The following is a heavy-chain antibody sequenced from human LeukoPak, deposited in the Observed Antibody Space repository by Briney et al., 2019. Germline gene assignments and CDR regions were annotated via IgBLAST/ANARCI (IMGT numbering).Heavy chain of an antibody. J-gene: IGHJ4*02. Sequence: GGSLRLSCAASGFTFSSYGMHWVRQAPGKGLEWVAVIWYDGSNKYYADSVKGRFTISRDNSKNTLYLQMNSLRAEDTAVYYCARQFPPYGSGSYYNAPDYWGQGTLVTVSS. CDR1: GFTFSSYG. CDR3: ARQFPPYGSGSYYNAPDY. CDR2: IWYDGSNK. V-gene: IGHV3-33*01. D-gene: IGHD3-10*01.